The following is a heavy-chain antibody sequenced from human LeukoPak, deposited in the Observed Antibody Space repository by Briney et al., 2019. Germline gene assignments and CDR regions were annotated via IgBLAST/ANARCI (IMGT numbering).Heavy chain of an antibody. V-gene: IGHV3-23*01. CDR3: AGPEGYLLTFDY. CDR1: GFTFSSYA. Sequence: PGGSLGLSCAASGFTFSSYAMSWVRQAPGKGLEWVSAISGSGGSTYYADSVKGRFTISRDNSKNTLYLQMNSLRAEDTAVYYCAGPEGYLLTFDYWGQGTLVTVSS. D-gene: IGHD2-8*01. J-gene: IGHJ4*02. CDR2: ISGSGGST.